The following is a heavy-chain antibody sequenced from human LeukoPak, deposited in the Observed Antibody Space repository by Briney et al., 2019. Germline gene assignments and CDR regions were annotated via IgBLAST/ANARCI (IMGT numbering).Heavy chain of an antibody. CDR3: PRDMGGYSSPRRLGYFDY. Sequence: SETLSLTCTVSGGSISSYYWSWIRQPPGKGLEWIGYIYYSGSTNYNPSLKSRVTISVDTSKNQFSLKLSSVTAADTAVYYWPRDMGGYSSPRRLGYFDYGAKETRVTVSS. J-gene: IGHJ4*02. D-gene: IGHD5-18*01. CDR2: IYYSGST. CDR1: GGSISSYY. V-gene: IGHV4-59*01.